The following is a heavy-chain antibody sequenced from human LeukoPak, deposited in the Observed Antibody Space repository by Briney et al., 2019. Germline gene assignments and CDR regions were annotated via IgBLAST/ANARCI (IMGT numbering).Heavy chain of an antibody. Sequence: ASVKVSCKASGYTFTSYGISWVRQAPGQGLEWMGWISAYNGNTNYAQELQGRVTMTTDTSTSTAYMELRSLRSDDTAVYYCARKYIDTNWFDPWGQGTLVTVSS. J-gene: IGHJ5*02. CDR3: ARKYIDTNWFDP. CDR2: ISAYNGNT. D-gene: IGHD6-6*01. CDR1: GYTFTSYG. V-gene: IGHV1-18*01.